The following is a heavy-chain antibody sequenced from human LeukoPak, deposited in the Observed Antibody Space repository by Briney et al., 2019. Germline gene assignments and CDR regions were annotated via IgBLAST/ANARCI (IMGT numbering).Heavy chain of an antibody. V-gene: IGHV3-53*01. J-gene: IGHJ4*02. CDR2: IYSGGST. CDR1: GFTVSSNY. D-gene: IGHD5-24*01. Sequence: GGSLRLSCAASGFTVSSNYMNWVRQAPGKGLKWVSAIYSGGSTYYAESVKGRFTISRDNSKNTLYLQMNSLRAEDTDVYYCAKRRDGYNWYFDYWGQGTLVTVSS. CDR3: AKRRDGYNWYFDY.